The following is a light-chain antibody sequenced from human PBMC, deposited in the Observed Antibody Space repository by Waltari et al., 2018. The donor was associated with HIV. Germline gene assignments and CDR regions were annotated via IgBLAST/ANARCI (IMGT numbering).Light chain of an antibody. Sequence: QSALTQPASVSGSPGQSITISCTVTRSDVGGYNYVSWYQQHPGKAPKRMIYEVSNRPSGVSNRFSGSKSGNTASLTISGLQAEDEADYYCSSYTSSSTRVFGTGTKVTVL. CDR2: EVS. J-gene: IGLJ1*01. V-gene: IGLV2-14*01. CDR3: SSYTSSSTRV. CDR1: RSDVGGYNY.